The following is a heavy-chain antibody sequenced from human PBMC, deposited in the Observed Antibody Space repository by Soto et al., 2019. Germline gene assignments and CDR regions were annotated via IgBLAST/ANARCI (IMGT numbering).Heavy chain of an antibody. V-gene: IGHV3-23*01. Sequence: EVQLLESGGGLVQPGGSLRLSCAASGFTFSSYAMSWVRQAPGKGLEWVSAISGSGGSTYYADSVKGRFTISRDNSKNTLYPQMNSLRAEDTAVYYCAGGPVLDWFLPLGYWGQGTLVTVSS. CDR3: AGGPVLDWFLPLGY. D-gene: IGHD3-9*01. CDR2: ISGSGGST. J-gene: IGHJ4*02. CDR1: GFTFSSYA.